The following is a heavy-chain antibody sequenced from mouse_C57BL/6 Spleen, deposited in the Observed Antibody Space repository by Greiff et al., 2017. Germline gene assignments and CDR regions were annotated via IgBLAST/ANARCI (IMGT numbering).Heavy chain of an antibody. CDR1: GFSLTSYA. Sequence: VQLQESGPGLVAPSQSLSITCTVSGFSLTSYAISWVRQPPGKGLEWLGVIWTGGGTNYNSALKSSLSISKDNSKSQVFLTMNSLQTDDTARYYCARNYYGSSWYFDVWGTGTTVTVSS. D-gene: IGHD1-1*01. CDR3: ARNYYGSSWYFDV. J-gene: IGHJ1*03. CDR2: IWTGGGT. V-gene: IGHV2-9-1*01.